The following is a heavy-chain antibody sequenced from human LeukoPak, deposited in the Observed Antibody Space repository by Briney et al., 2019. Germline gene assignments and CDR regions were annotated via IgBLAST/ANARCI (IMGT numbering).Heavy chain of an antibody. CDR3: AKAGQWRALVY. D-gene: IGHD6-19*01. J-gene: IGHJ4*02. Sequence: GRSLRLSCAASGFTFDDYAMHWVRQAPGKGLEWVSGISWNSGSIGYADSVKGRFTISRDNAKNSLYLQMNSLRAEDTALYYCAKAGQWRALVYWGQGTLVTVSS. CDR2: ISWNSGSI. V-gene: IGHV3-9*01. CDR1: GFTFDDYA.